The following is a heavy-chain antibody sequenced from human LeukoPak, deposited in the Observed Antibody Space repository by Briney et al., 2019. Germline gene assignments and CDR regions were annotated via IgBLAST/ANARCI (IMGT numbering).Heavy chain of an antibody. CDR3: ARDRGERDSSWSLPAHGFDI. CDR1: GGTLNSYA. Sequence: ASVKVSRQASGGTLNSYAINWLRQAPGQGLEWMGRIFPIFGTANYAQKFQGRVTVTADESTNTTYMRLSCLRPEDTAMYYCARDRGERDSSWSLPAHGFDIWGQGTMVTVSS. D-gene: IGHD6-13*01. CDR2: IFPIFGTA. J-gene: IGHJ3*02. V-gene: IGHV1-69*13.